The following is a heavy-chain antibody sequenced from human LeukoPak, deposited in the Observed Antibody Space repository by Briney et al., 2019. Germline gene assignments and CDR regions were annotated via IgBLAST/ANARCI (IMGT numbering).Heavy chain of an antibody. J-gene: IGHJ5*02. Sequence: GGSLRLSCAASGFTFNSYWMHWVRQVPGKGLVWVSRINSDGSDTTYADSVKGRFTISRDNAKNTLYLQMNSLRAEDTAVYYCLRSGYCSGGSCYEEAKWFDPWGQGTLVTVSS. CDR1: GFTFNSYW. D-gene: IGHD2-15*01. CDR2: INSDGSDT. CDR3: LRSGYCSGGSCYEEAKWFDP. V-gene: IGHV3-74*01.